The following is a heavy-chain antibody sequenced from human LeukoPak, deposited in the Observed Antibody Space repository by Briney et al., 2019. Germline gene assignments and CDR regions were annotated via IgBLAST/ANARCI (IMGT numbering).Heavy chain of an antibody. V-gene: IGHV3-21*01. J-gene: IGHJ5*02. Sequence: GGSLRLSCAASGFTFSSYSMNWVRQAPGKGLEWVSSISSSSSSIYYADSLKGRFAISRVNAKNSLYLQMNSLRAEDTAVYYCARDPSPWGQGTLVTVSS. CDR3: ARDPSP. CDR2: ISSSSSSI. CDR1: GFTFSSYS.